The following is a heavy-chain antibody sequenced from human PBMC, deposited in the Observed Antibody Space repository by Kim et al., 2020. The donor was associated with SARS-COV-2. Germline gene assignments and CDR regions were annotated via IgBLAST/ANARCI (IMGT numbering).Heavy chain of an antibody. CDR3: ARDNVERIGEEDFDY. V-gene: IGHV1-46*01. D-gene: IGHD3-10*01. J-gene: IGHJ4*02. CDR2: INPRDSWT. CDR1: GYTFSNFY. Sequence: ASVKVSCKASGYTFSNFYIHWVRQAPGQGLEWMAIINPRDSWTKNAQNFQGRVTVTSDTSTSTVYMELSGLTSEDTAVYYCARDNVERIGEEDFDYWGQGTLVTVSS.